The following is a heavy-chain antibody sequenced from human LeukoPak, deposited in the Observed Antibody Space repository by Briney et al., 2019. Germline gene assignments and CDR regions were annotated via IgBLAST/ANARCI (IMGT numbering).Heavy chain of an antibody. J-gene: IGHJ6*03. V-gene: IGHV3-30*02. CDR2: IRYDGSNK. Sequence: GGSLRLSCAASGFTFSSYGMHWVRQAPGKGLEWVAFIRYDGSNKCYADSVKGRFTISRDNSKNTLYLQMNSLRADDTAVYYCARSSDGSGSYYNVHYYYYMDVWGKGTTVTVSS. CDR1: GFTFSSYG. D-gene: IGHD3-10*01. CDR3: ARSSDGSGSYYNVHYYYYMDV.